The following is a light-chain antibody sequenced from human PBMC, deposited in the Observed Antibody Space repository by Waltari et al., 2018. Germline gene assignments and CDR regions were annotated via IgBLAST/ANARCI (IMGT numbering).Light chain of an antibody. CDR3: QQYGSSPRT. J-gene: IGKJ1*01. CDR1: QSVSSSY. V-gene: IGKV3-20*01. CDR2: GAS. Sequence: EIVLTQSPGILSLSPGDRATLYCRASQSVSSSYLAWYQQKPGQAPRLLIYGASSRATGIPDRFSGSGSGTDFTLTISRLEPEDFAVYYCQQYGSSPRTFGQGTKVEIK.